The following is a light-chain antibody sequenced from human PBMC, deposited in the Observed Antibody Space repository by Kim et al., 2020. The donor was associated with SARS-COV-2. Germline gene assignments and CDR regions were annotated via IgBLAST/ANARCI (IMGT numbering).Light chain of an antibody. CDR2: HAS. CDR3: QQYAGSPRT. Sequence: EIVLTQSPGTLSLSPGEGATLSCRASQSVTNTYLAWYQQKPGQAPRLLMYHASSRAAGIHDGFSGSGSGTDFTLTISRLGPEDFAVYYCQQYAGSPRTFGQGTKVDIK. J-gene: IGKJ1*01. V-gene: IGKV3-20*01. CDR1: QSVTNTY.